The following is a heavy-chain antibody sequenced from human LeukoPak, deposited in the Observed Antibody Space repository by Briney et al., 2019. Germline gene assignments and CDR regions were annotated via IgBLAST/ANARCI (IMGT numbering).Heavy chain of an antibody. V-gene: IGHV3-20*04. Sequence: GGSLRLSCAASGFTFDDYGMSWVRQAPGKGLEWVSGINWNGGSTGYADSVKGRFTISRDNAKNSLYLQMNSLRAEDTALYYCARDRHSGYADYYYYMDVWGKGTTVTVSS. CDR2: INWNGGST. D-gene: IGHD5-12*01. CDR3: ARDRHSGYADYYYYMDV. CDR1: GFTFDDYG. J-gene: IGHJ6*03.